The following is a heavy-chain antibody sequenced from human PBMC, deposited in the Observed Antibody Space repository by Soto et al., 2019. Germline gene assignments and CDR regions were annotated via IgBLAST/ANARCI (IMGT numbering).Heavy chain of an antibody. V-gene: IGHV4-34*01. Sequence: QVQLQQWGAGLLKPSETLSLTCAVYGGSFSGYYWSWIRQPPGKGLEWIGEINHSGSTNYNPSLKSRVTISVDTSKNQVSLKLSSVTAADTAVYYCARGYSSGWYRSWGQGTLVTVSS. CDR1: GGSFSGYY. CDR3: ARGYSSGWYRS. J-gene: IGHJ5*02. CDR2: INHSGST. D-gene: IGHD6-19*01.